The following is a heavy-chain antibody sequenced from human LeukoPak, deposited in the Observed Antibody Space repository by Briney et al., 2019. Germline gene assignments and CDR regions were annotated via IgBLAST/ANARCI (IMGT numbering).Heavy chain of an antibody. D-gene: IGHD3-22*01. Sequence: SETLSLTWAVYGGFSSGYYGSWIRHPPGKGLGWIGEFHHSGSTTYNPSLKSRVTISVDTSKNQFALKLSSVTAEDTAVYYCTRGRIDSSSFTKDYWGQGTLVTVSS. CDR1: GGFSSGYY. V-gene: IGHV4-34*01. CDR3: TRGRIDSSSFTKDY. CDR2: FHHSGST. J-gene: IGHJ4*02.